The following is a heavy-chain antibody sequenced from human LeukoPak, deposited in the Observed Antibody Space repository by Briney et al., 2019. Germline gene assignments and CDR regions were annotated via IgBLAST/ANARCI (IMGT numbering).Heavy chain of an antibody. CDR2: IYYSGST. Sequence: SETLSLTCAVYGGSFSAYYWSWIRQPPGKGLEWIGYIYYSGSTNYNPFLKSRVTISVDTSKNQFSLKLSSVTAADTAVYYCARGVVIAPQTFDYWGQGTLVTVSS. CDR3: ARGVVIAPQTFDY. CDR1: GGSFSAYY. D-gene: IGHD2-21*01. V-gene: IGHV4-59*01. J-gene: IGHJ4*02.